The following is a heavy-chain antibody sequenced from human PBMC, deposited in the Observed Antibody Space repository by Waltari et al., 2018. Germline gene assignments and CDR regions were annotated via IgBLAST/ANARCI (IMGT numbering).Heavy chain of an antibody. CDR3: ARLPMACTTLLYYFDY. CDR2: SSPVFGTA. J-gene: IGHJ4*02. D-gene: IGHD2-8*01. Sequence: QVQLVQSGAEVKKPGSSVKVSCKASGGTFSSYAISCVRQAPGQGLEWMGGSSPVFGTANYAQKFQVRVTSTADESTSTAYMELRSLRAEDTAVYYCARLPMACTTLLYYFDYWGQGTLVTVSS. V-gene: IGHV1-69*13. CDR1: GGTFSSYA.